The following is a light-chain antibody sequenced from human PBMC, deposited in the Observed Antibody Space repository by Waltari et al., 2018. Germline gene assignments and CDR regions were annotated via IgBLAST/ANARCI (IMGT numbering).Light chain of an antibody. V-gene: IGLV3-19*01. CDR3: HSRKGRDNQVV. J-gene: IGLJ3*02. CDR1: SLRTCY. CDR2: GKE. Sequence: SSELTQCPAVSVALGQTVKITCQGDSLRTCYASWYQVKPGKAPLLVLFGKEKRPSGIPDRISGYSSGTTSSLTITGAQAEDEADYYCHSRKGRDNQVVFGGGTKLTVL.